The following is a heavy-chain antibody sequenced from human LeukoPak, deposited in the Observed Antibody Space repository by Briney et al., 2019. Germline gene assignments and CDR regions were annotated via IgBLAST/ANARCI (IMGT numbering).Heavy chain of an antibody. CDR3: AFSSGWAFDY. CDR1: GFTFSSYA. V-gene: IGHV3-30-3*01. D-gene: IGHD6-19*01. J-gene: IGHJ4*02. Sequence: PGGSLRLSCAASGFTFSSYAMHWVRQAPGKGLEWVAVMSYDGSNKYYADSVKGRFTISRDNSKNTLYLQMNSLRAEDTAVYYCAFSSGWAFDYWGQGTLVTVSS. CDR2: MSYDGSNK.